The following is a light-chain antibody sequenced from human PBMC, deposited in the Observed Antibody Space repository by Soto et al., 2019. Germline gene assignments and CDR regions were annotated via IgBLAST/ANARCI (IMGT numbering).Light chain of an antibody. Sequence: EIVLTQSPGTLSLSPGERATLSCRASQRVTSNYLAWYQQKPGQVPGLLFYDASIRATGVPDRFSGSGSGTDFTLTISRLEPEDFAVYYCQQFGSSPLTFGGGTKVEIK. CDR2: DAS. CDR1: QRVTSNY. J-gene: IGKJ4*01. V-gene: IGKV3-20*01. CDR3: QQFGSSPLT.